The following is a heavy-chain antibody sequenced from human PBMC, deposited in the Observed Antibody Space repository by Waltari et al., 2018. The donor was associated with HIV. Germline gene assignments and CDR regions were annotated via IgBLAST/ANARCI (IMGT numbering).Heavy chain of an antibody. D-gene: IGHD4-4*01. V-gene: IGHV3-23*01. Sequence: EVQLLESGGGLVQPGGSLRISCAASGFTFSNYAMNWVRQAPGKGLEWVSILSGGGGGTYYADSVKGRFTISRDNSKNTLYLQMNSLRAEDTAVYYCATRDGYSALEYWGQGTLVTVSS. CDR3: ATRDGYSALEY. CDR2: LSGGGGGT. CDR1: GFTFSNYA. J-gene: IGHJ4*02.